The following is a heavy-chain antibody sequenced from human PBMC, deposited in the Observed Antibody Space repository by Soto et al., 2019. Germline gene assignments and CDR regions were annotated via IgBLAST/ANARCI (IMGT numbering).Heavy chain of an antibody. V-gene: IGHV1-18*01. J-gene: IGHJ3*02. Sequence: QVQLVQSGAEVKKPGASVKVSCKASGYTFTSYGISWVRQAPGQGLEWMGWISAYNGNTNYAQKLQGRVTMTTDTSTSTDYMELRSMRSDDTAVYYCALQLERRKVVSLLTYDAFDIWGQGTMVTVSS. CDR1: GYTFTSYG. CDR2: ISAYNGNT. CDR3: ALQLERRKVVSLLTYDAFDI. D-gene: IGHD1-1*01.